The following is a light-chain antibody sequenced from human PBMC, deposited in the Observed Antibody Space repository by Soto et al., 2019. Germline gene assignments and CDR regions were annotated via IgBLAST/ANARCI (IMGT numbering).Light chain of an antibody. CDR2: AAS. J-gene: IGKJ1*01. CDR3: HQLNSYPQT. Sequence: DIQLTQSPSFLSASVGDRVTITCRASQGINNYLAWYQQKPGEAPNLLIYAASTLQSGVPSRFSGSGSGTEFTLTISSLRPEDFATYYCHQLNSYPQTFGQGTKVDIK. CDR1: QGINNY. V-gene: IGKV1-9*01.